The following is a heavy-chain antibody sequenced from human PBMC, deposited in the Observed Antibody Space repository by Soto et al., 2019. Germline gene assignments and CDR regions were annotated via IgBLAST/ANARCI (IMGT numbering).Heavy chain of an antibody. CDR2: IYSGERA. D-gene: IGHD3-10*01. Sequence: GGSLRLSCEATGFNGSGVFMTWVRQAPGKGLEWVSVIYSGERAYYSDSVKGRFTISRDSSKNTLLLQLNRLRVEDTAVYYCATRVAAYYYGMNVWGHVTTVTFS. V-gene: IGHV3-53*01. J-gene: IGHJ6*02. CDR1: GFNGSGVF. CDR3: ATRVAAYYYGMNV.